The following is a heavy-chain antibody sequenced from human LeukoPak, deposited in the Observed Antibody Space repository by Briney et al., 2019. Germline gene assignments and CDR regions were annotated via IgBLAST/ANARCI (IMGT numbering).Heavy chain of an antibody. V-gene: IGHV3-23*01. CDR2: ISGSGEST. Sequence: GGSLRLSCAASGFTFSSFAMSWVRQAPGKGLEWVSSISGSGESTYYADYVKGRFTVSRDNSKNTLSLQLNSLRAEDTAVYYCAKDAIGQYRPYYFDCWGQGTLVTVSS. D-gene: IGHD3-16*02. CDR3: AKDAIGQYRPYYFDC. J-gene: IGHJ4*02. CDR1: GFTFSSFA.